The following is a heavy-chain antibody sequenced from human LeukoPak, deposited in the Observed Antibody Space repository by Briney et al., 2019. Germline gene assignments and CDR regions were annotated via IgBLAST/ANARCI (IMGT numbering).Heavy chain of an antibody. D-gene: IGHD3-22*01. Sequence: GESLKISCKGSGYSFTSYWIGWVRRMPGKGLEWMGIIYPGDSDTRNSPSFQGQVTISADKSISTAYLQWSSLKASDTAMYYCARPKYYYDSSGYSSEIDYWGQGTLVTVSS. V-gene: IGHV5-51*01. CDR3: ARPKYYYDSSGYSSEIDY. CDR2: IYPGDSDT. CDR1: GYSFTSYW. J-gene: IGHJ4*02.